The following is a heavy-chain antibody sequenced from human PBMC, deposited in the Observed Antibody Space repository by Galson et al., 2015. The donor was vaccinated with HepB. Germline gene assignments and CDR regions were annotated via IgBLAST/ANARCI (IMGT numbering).Heavy chain of an antibody. Sequence: SLRLSCAASGFTFSSYAMSWVRQAPGKGLEWVSAISGSGGSTYYADSVKGRFTISRDNSKNTLYLQMNSLRAEDTAVYYCAKVMQWELLGYYFDYWGQGTLVTVSS. D-gene: IGHD1-26*01. CDR3: AKVMQWELLGYYFDY. CDR2: ISGSGGST. V-gene: IGHV3-23*01. J-gene: IGHJ4*02. CDR1: GFTFSSYA.